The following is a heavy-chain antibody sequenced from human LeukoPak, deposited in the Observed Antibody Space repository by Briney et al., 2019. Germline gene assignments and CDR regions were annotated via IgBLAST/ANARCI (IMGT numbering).Heavy chain of an antibody. Sequence: ASVKVSCKASGYTFTSYGISWVRQAPGQGLEWMGWTDPKRGATKYAQKFEGRVTMTRDTSITTVYMELSSLRFDDTAMYTCARVGLTRGEAFDVWGQGTMVTVSS. CDR1: GYTFTSYG. CDR3: ARVGLTRGEAFDV. CDR2: TDPKRGAT. J-gene: IGHJ3*01. V-gene: IGHV1-2*02. D-gene: IGHD3-16*01.